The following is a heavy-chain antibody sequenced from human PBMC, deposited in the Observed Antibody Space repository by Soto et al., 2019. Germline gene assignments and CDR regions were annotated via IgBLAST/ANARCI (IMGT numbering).Heavy chain of an antibody. CDR1: GYSFTSYW. J-gene: IGHJ6*02. CDR2: IYPGDSDT. V-gene: IGHV5-51*01. Sequence: HGESLKISCKGSGYSFTSYWIGWVRQMPGKGLEWMGIIYPGDSDTRYSPSFQGQVTISADKSISTAYLQWSSLKASDTAMYYCARQIVVVPAATSYYYYGMDVWGQGTTVTVS. D-gene: IGHD2-2*01. CDR3: ARQIVVVPAATSYYYYGMDV.